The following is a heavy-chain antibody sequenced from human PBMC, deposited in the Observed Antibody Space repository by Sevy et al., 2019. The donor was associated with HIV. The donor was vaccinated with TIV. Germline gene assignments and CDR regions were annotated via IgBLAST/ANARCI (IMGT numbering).Heavy chain of an antibody. Sequence: GGSLRLSCAASGFTFSDYYMSWIRQAPGKGLEWVSYISSSGSTIYYADSVKGRFTISRDNAKNSLYMQMNSLRAEDTAVYYCAGGGVRGVIITYDYWGQGTLVTVSS. CDR3: AGGGVRGVIITYDY. V-gene: IGHV3-11*01. CDR1: GFTFSDYY. D-gene: IGHD3-10*01. J-gene: IGHJ4*02. CDR2: ISSSGSTI.